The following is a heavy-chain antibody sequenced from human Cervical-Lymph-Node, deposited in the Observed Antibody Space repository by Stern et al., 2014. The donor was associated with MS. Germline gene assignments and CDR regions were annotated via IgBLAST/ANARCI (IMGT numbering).Heavy chain of an antibody. CDR3: ARGSYGSGSSYYFDF. CDR1: GYTFSSYA. V-gene: IGHV7-4-1*02. CDR2: INTNTGNP. J-gene: IGHJ4*02. Sequence: VQLVESGSELKKPGASVKVSCKDSGYTFSSYAMNWVRQAPGQGLEWMGRINTNTGNPTYAQGFTGRFVFSLDTSVSTTFLQISSLKAEDTAVYFCARGSYGSGSSYYFDFWGQGTLVTVSS. D-gene: IGHD3-10*01.